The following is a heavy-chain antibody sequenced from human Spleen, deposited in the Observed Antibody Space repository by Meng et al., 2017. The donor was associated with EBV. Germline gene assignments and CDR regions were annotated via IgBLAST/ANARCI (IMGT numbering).Heavy chain of an antibody. D-gene: IGHD6-19*01. CDR1: VRTFGMYC. CDR2: ISPFFGTT. CDR3: ATTLLSGSGALDY. J-gene: IGHJ4*02. V-gene: IGHV1-69*01. Sequence: VELRESGAELNKHGSLVMIYCQGSVRTFGMYCNIWVLKAPGRWLEWVGSISPFFGTTNYAQKFQGRVTIAADESTRTPYMELSSLRSDDTAVFYCATTLLSGSGALDYWGQGTLVTVSS.